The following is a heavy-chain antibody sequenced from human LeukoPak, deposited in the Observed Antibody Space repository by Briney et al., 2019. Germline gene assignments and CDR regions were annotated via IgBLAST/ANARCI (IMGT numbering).Heavy chain of an antibody. CDR1: GFTFSFYW. Sequence: GGSLRLSCAASGFTFSFYWMSWVRQAPGKGLEWVANIRQDGSEKYYVDSVKGRFTISRDNAKNSLYLQMNSLRAEDTAVYYCATSNWNDDRYFDYWGQGTLVTVSS. D-gene: IGHD1-1*01. J-gene: IGHJ4*02. CDR2: IRQDGSEK. V-gene: IGHV3-7*01. CDR3: ATSNWNDDRYFDY.